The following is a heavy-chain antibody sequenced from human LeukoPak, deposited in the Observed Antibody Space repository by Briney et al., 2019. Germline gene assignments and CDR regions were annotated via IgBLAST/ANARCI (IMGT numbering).Heavy chain of an antibody. CDR1: GFTLSTYW. CDR2: IKQDGSEK. CDR3: ARDIYGAFDC. J-gene: IGHJ4*02. Sequence: SGGSLRPSCAASGFTLSTYWMSWVRQAPGKGLEWVANIKQDGSEKYYVDSVKGRFTISRDNAKNSLYLQMNSLRAEDTAVYYCARDIYGAFDCWGQGTLVTVSS. V-gene: IGHV3-7*04. D-gene: IGHD4-17*01.